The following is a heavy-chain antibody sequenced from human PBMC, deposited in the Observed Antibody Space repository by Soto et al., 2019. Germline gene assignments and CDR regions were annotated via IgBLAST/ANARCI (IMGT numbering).Heavy chain of an antibody. Sequence: GGSLSLSCSASGFYFVSYTMNWVRQAPGKGLEWVSSISGDRSYIYYADSVKGRFTISRDNAKNSLFLQMNSLRVEDTAVYYCVRDLSAYNWFDLWGPGTLVTVSS. CDR3: VRDLSAYNWFDL. CDR1: GFYFVSYT. CDR2: ISGDRSYI. J-gene: IGHJ5*01. V-gene: IGHV3-21*01.